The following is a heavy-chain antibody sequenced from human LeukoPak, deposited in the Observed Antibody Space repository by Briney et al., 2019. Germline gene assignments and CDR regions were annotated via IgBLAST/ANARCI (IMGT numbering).Heavy chain of an antibody. CDR2: INPNSGGT. Sequence: ASVKVSCKASGYTFTGYYMHWVRQAPGQGLEWMGWINPNSGGTNYAQKFQGRVTMTRDTSTSTAYMELSRLRSDDTAVYYCARDIAVTTSEAYYGMDVWGQGTTVTVSS. D-gene: IGHD4-17*01. CDR1: GYTFTGYY. J-gene: IGHJ6*02. V-gene: IGHV1-2*02. CDR3: ARDIAVTTSEAYYGMDV.